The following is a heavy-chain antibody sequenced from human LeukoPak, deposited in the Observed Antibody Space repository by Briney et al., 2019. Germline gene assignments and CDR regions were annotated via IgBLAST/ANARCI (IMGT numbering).Heavy chain of an antibody. V-gene: IGHV1-18*01. J-gene: IGHJ5*02. CDR2: ISAYDGNT. Sequence: ASVKVSCKASGYTFTSYGISWVRQAPGQGLEWMGWISAYDGNTNYAQKFQGRVTLTRDMSTSTDYLELSSLRSEDTAVYYCARDNSVRDEAWWFNPWGQGTLVTVSS. CDR3: ARDNSVRDEAWWFNP. D-gene: IGHD5-24*01. CDR1: GYTFTSYG.